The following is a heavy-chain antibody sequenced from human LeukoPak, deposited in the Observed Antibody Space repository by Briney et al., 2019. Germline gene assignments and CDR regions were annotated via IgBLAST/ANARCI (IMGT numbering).Heavy chain of an antibody. CDR2: IASDESNT. D-gene: IGHD2-21*01. V-gene: IGHV3-30*03. J-gene: IGHJ3*02. CDR1: GFIFSSYV. CDR3: ARGVLAKYSVAFDI. Sequence: GRSLRLSCSASGFIFSSYVMHWVRQAPGKGLEWVALIASDESNTYYEDSVEGRFTISRDNSENALFPQMDYLTTEDTAVYYCARGVLAKYSVAFDIWGQGTTVIVS.